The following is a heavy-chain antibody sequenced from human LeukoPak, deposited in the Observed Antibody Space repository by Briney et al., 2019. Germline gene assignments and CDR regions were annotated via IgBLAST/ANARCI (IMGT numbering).Heavy chain of an antibody. V-gene: IGHV6-1*01. D-gene: IGHD6-19*01. J-gene: IGHJ5*02. CDR2: TYYRSKWYN. Sequence: PSQTLSLTCAISGDSVSSNSAAWNCIRQSPSRGLEWLGRTYYRSKWYNDYAVSVKSRITINPDTSKNQFSLQLNSVTPEDTAVYYCARGVKYSSGWYEDNWFDPWGQGTLVTVSS. CDR3: ARGVKYSSGWYEDNWFDP. CDR1: GDSVSSNSAA.